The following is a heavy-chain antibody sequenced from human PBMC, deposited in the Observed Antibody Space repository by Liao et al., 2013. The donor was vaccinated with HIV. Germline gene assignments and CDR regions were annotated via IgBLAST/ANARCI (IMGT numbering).Heavy chain of an antibody. CDR1: RWLHQWLL. CDR2: VNHSGST. V-gene: IGHV4-34*01. Sequence: QVQLQESGPGLVKPSETLSLTCTVPRWLHQWLLLDLDPPAPTGRGWRGLGKVNHSGSTNYNPSLKSRVTISVDTSKNQFSLKLSSVTAADTAVYYCARGGRRALLGGFPQRYWGQGTLVTVSS. J-gene: IGHJ4*02. D-gene: IGHD2-15*01. CDR3: ARGGRRALLGGFPQRY.